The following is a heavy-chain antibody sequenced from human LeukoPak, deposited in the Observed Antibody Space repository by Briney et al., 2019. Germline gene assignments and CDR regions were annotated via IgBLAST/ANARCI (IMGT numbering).Heavy chain of an antibody. D-gene: IGHD3-22*01. CDR2: IYSSGST. J-gene: IGHJ3*02. CDR1: GGSISSYH. Sequence: SETLSLTCTVSGGSISSYHWSWIRQPPGKGLECIGYIYSSGSTNYNPSLKSRVTISVDTSKNQFSLKLSSVTAADTAVYYCARAAWDYYDSSGYDDIWGQGTMVTVSS. V-gene: IGHV4-59*01. CDR3: ARAAWDYYDSSGYDDI.